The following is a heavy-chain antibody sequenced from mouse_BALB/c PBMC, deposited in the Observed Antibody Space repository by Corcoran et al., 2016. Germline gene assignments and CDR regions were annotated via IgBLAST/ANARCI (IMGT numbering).Heavy chain of an antibody. V-gene: IGHV14-3*02. CDR1: GFNIKDTY. J-gene: IGHJ2*01. CDR2: IDPANGNT. D-gene: IGHD1-1*01. Sequence: EVQLQQSGAELVKPGASVKLSCTASGFNIKDTYMHWVKQRPEQGLEWIGRIDPANGNTKYDPKFQGKATITADTSSSTAYLQLSSLTSEDTAVYYCYYYGSSDYWGQGTTLTVSS. CDR3: YYYGSSDY.